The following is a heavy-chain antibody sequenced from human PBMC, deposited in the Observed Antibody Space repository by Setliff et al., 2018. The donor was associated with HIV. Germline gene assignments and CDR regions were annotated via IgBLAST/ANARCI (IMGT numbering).Heavy chain of an antibody. Sequence: SETLSLTCAVYGGSISSQYWSWIRQPAGKGLEWIGHIHTSGSTKYNPSLKSRVTISADTSKNQFSLKLSSVTAADTAVYYCARGPYYYDRSGYYYFDYWGQGTLVTVSS. J-gene: IGHJ4*02. D-gene: IGHD3-22*01. V-gene: IGHV4-59*10. CDR2: IHTSGST. CDR1: GGSISSQY. CDR3: ARGPYYYDRSGYYYFDY.